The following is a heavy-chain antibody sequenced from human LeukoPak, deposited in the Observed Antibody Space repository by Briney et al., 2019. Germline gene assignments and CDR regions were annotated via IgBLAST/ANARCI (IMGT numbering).Heavy chain of an antibody. D-gene: IGHD6-13*01. Sequence: SETLSLTCTVSGGSISSYYWSWIRQPPGEGLEWIGYIYYSGSTNYNPSLKSRVTISVDTSKNQFSLKLSSVTAADTAVYYCAGYSSSARYYFDYWGQGTLVTVSS. CDR2: IYYSGST. CDR1: GGSISSYY. CDR3: AGYSSSARYYFDY. J-gene: IGHJ4*02. V-gene: IGHV4-59*01.